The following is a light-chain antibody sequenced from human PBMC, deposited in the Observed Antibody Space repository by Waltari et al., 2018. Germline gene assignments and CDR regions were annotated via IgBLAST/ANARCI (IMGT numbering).Light chain of an antibody. CDR3: MQVLETPHT. CDR2: LGS. CDR1: QSLLHTDGIYD. J-gene: IGKJ2*01. V-gene: IGKV2-28*01. Sequence: DIVMTQSPVSLSVTPGESATISCRSTQSLLHTDGIYDLDWNLQKPGQSPQPRLYLGSHRASRVPDRFSGSGSDTDLTLKITRVEAEDVGFYYCMQVLETPHTFGQGTKLEIK.